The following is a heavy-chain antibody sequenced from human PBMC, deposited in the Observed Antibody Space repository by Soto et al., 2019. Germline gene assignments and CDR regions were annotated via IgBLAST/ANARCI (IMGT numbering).Heavy chain of an antibody. D-gene: IGHD5-18*01. CDR2: ICYSGST. J-gene: IGHJ4*02. V-gene: IGHV4-59*01. CDR1: GGSISGYC. Sequence: QVQLKESGPGLVEPSETLSLTCSVSGGSISGYCWSWIRQPPGKGLEWIGYICYSGSTKYNPSLKSRVTISVDTSKNQFSLKLNSVTAADTAVYYCARGRGDTAMAWYYWGQGTLVTVSS. CDR3: ARGRGDTAMAWYY.